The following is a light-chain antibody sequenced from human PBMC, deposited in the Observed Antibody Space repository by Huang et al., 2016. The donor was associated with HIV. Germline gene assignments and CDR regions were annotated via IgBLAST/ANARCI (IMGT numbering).Light chain of an antibody. Sequence: EVVLTQSPDTLSLSPGERATLSCRASQSLGSSSLAWYQQKPGQAPRLLIYATSTRPTGIPDRFSGSGSGTDFSLIVTRLEPEDFAVYYCQRYGSSPPYTFGQGTKLEI. J-gene: IGKJ2*01. CDR1: QSLGSSS. V-gene: IGKV3-20*01. CDR3: QRYGSSPPYT. CDR2: ATS.